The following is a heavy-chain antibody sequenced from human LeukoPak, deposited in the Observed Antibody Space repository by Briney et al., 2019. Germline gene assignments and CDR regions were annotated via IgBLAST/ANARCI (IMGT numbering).Heavy chain of an antibody. Sequence: PGRSLRLSCAESGFTFSSYGMHWVRPAPGKGLGWVAVIWYEGSNTHYADSVKGRFTISRENSKNTLYLQMNSLRAEYTAVYYCARDLRFGESIHLGYWGQGTLVTVSS. J-gene: IGHJ4*02. D-gene: IGHD3-10*01. V-gene: IGHV3-33*01. CDR2: IWYEGSNT. CDR1: GFTFSSYG. CDR3: ARDLRFGESIHLGY.